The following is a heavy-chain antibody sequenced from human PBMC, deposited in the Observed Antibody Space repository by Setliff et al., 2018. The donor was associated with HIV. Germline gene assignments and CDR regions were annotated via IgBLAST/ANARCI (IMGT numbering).Heavy chain of an antibody. V-gene: IGHV1-8*02. J-gene: IGHJ6*03. D-gene: IGHD3-22*01. CDR1: GYTLTDFY. CDR2: MNPDSRNT. Sequence: GASVKVSCKASGYTLTDFYIHWVRQAPGQGLEWMGWMNPDSRNTGYAQRFEGRVTLTWDTSISTAYLELNHLKSDDTAVYYCARARTDYYDRRRRSHYYIDVWARGATVTVSS. CDR3: ARARTDYYDRRRRSHYYIDV.